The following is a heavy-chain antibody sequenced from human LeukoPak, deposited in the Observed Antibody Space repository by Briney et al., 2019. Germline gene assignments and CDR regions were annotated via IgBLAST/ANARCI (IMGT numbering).Heavy chain of an antibody. V-gene: IGHV4-61*02. CDR1: GGSISSGSYY. J-gene: IGHJ5*02. CDR2: IYTSGST. CDR3: ARDYCSSTSCYSGWFDP. Sequence: SQTLSLTCTVSGGSISSGSYYWSWIRQPAGKGLEWIGRIYTSGSTNYNPSLKSRVTISVDTSKNQFSLKLSSVTAADTAVYYCARDYCSSTSCYSGWFDPWGQGTLVTVSS. D-gene: IGHD2-2*01.